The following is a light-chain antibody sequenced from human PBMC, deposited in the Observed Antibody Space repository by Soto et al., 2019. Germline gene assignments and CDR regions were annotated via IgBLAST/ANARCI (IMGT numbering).Light chain of an antibody. CDR2: GVL. CDR3: QQYNNWPHT. V-gene: IGKV3-15*01. Sequence: EIVMTQSPATLSVSPGERATLSCRASQSVSSKLAWFQQKPGQAPSLLIYGVLTRATGVPVRFSGSGSGTEFTLTINSLQSEDFAVYYCQQYNNWPHTFGQGTKVDI. J-gene: IGKJ2*01. CDR1: QSVSSK.